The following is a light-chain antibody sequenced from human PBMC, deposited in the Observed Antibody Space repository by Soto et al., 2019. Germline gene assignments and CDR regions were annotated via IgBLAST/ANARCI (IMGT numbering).Light chain of an antibody. CDR1: QSISSW. CDR2: KAS. J-gene: IGKJ2*01. Sequence: DTQMTQSPSTLSASVGDRVTITCRASQSISSWLAWYQQKPGKAPKLLIYKASSLESGVPSRFSGSGSGTEFTLTISSLQPDDFATYYCQQYNSYPVTFGQGTKVDIK. V-gene: IGKV1-5*03. CDR3: QQYNSYPVT.